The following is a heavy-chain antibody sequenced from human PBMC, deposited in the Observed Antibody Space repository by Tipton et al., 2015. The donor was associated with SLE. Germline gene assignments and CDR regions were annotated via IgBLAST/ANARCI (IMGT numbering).Heavy chain of an antibody. Sequence: SLRLSCVVSGSMFTNDAVDWVRQAPGKGLEWVAFIQSDGSYKSYADSVKGRFTISIDTSKNTVSLQMNSLTSEDTAVYYCARGRSHCFDSWGQGTLVPVSS. J-gene: IGHJ4*02. CDR3: ARGRSHCFDS. CDR2: IQSDGSYK. V-gene: IGHV3-30*14. CDR1: GSMFTNDA.